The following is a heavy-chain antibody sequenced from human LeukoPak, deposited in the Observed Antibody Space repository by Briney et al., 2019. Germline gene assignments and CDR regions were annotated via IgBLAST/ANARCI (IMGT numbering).Heavy chain of an antibody. Sequence: GGSLRLSCAASGFTFSDYAMTWVRQAPGKGLEWVSAIGGSGGSTFYADSVKGRFPISRDNSQNTLHLQMNSLGAEDTAVYYCARDRSLSVAGTFDFWGQGSLVTVSS. D-gene: IGHD6-19*01. CDR3: ARDRSLSVAGTFDF. V-gene: IGHV3-23*01. CDR2: IGGSGGST. J-gene: IGHJ4*02. CDR1: GFTFSDYA.